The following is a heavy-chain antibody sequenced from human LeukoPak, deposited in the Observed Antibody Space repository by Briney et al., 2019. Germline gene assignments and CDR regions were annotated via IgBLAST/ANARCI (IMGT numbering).Heavy chain of an antibody. CDR1: GYTFTSYY. CDR3: ARDRRIGELSPFDP. D-gene: IGHD3-10*01. V-gene: IGHV1-46*01. J-gene: IGHJ5*02. Sequence: GASVKVSCKASGYTFTSYYMHWVRQAPGQGLEWMGIINPSGGSTSYAQKFQGRVTMTRDTSIGTAYMELSRLRSDDTAVYYCARDRRIGELSPFDPWGQGTLVTVSS. CDR2: INPSGGST.